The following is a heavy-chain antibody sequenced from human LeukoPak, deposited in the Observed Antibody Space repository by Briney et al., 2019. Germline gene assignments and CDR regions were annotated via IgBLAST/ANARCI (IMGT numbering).Heavy chain of an antibody. V-gene: IGHV3-23*01. Sequence: GGSLRLSCAASGFTFSSYAMSWVRQAPGKGLEWVSAISGSGGSTYYADSVKGRFTISRDNSKNTLYLQMNSLRAEDTAVYYCAKVGPRWFMITAGPDYWGQGTLVTVSS. J-gene: IGHJ4*02. CDR3: AKVGPRWFMITAGPDY. D-gene: IGHD3-16*01. CDR1: GFTFSSYA. CDR2: ISGSGGST.